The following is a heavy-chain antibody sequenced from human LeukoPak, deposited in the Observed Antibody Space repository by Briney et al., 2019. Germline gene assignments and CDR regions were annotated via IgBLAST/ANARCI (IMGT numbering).Heavy chain of an antibody. V-gene: IGHV3-30*02. CDR1: GFIFSNYG. Sequence: GGSLRFSCAASGFIFSNYGMHWVRQSPGKELERVAFIHYDGPEKYYGDSVRGRFTISRDNSKNTVYLQMNSLRVEDTAVYYCAKDVVGHQWVENYWGQGTLVTVSS. D-gene: IGHD6-19*01. J-gene: IGHJ4*02. CDR3: AKDVVGHQWVENY. CDR2: IHYDGPEK.